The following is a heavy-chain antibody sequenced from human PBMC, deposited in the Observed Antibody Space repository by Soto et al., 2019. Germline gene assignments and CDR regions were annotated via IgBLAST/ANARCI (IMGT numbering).Heavy chain of an antibody. J-gene: IGHJ6*02. V-gene: IGHV3-64*01. CDR3: ASGHLPWDYHSYGMDI. CDR1: GFTFTTYC. CDR2: ISNDAVHT. D-gene: IGHD7-27*01. Sequence: EVQLVESGGGLVQPGGSLTLSCVASGFTFTTYCMHWVRKAAGKGLEYLSAISNDAVHTYYANSVKDRFTISRDNSKDTLYIHMGSLRPEHMAFYYCASGHLPWDYHSYGMDIWGQVPTFTVSS.